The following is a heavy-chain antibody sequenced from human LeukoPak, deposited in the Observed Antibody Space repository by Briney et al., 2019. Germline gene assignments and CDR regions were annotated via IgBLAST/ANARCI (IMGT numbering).Heavy chain of an antibody. CDR2: ISSSSSYI. J-gene: IGHJ3*02. V-gene: IGHV3-21*01. D-gene: IGHD3-16*01. CDR1: GFTFSSYS. Sequence: GGSLRLSCAASGFTFSSYSMNWVRQAPGKGLEWVSSISSSSSYIYYADSVKGRFTISRDDAKNSLYLQMNSLRAEDTAVYYCARGMITFRGVTGDAFDIWGQGTMVTVSS. CDR3: ARGMITFRGVTGDAFDI.